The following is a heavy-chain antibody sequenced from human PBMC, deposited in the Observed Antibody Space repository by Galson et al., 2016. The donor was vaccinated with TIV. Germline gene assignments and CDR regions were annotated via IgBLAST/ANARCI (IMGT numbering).Heavy chain of an antibody. J-gene: IGHJ4*02. V-gene: IGHV5-51*01. D-gene: IGHD3-10*01. CDR1: GYSFSSYW. CDR2: IYAGDSDT. CDR3: AGAGGAADY. Sequence: QSGAEVKKPGESLKISCQGSGYSFSSYWIAWVRQMPGEGLEWMGVIYAGDSDTRYSPSFQGQVTISADKSISTAYLQWSRLRASDTAMYYCAGAGGAADYWGQGTLVTVSS.